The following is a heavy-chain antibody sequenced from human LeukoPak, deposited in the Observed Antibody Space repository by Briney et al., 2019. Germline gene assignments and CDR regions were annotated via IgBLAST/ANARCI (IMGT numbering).Heavy chain of an antibody. V-gene: IGHV3-23*01. D-gene: IGHD3-22*01. CDR1: GFTFSTYW. CDR3: AKAPHYYDSSGYGFDY. Sequence: PGGSLRLSCAASGFTFSTYWMTWVRQAPGKGLEWVSAISGSGGSTYYADSVKGRFTISRDNSKNTLYLQMNSLRAEDTAVYYCAKAPHYYDSSGYGFDYWGQGTLVTVSS. CDR2: ISGSGGST. J-gene: IGHJ4*02.